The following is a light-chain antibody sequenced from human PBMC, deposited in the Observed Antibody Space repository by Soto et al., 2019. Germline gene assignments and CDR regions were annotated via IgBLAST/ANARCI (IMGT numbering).Light chain of an antibody. CDR2: EVS. J-gene: IGLJ3*02. Sequence: QSALTQPPSASGSPGQSVTISCTGTSSDIGGYNYVSWYQQHPGKAPKLIIYEVSKRASGVPDRFSGCKSVNTASLTVSGLQAEDEADDYCTSYAGSNNVVFAGGTKLTVL. V-gene: IGLV2-8*01. CDR3: TSYAGSNNVV. CDR1: SSDIGGYNY.